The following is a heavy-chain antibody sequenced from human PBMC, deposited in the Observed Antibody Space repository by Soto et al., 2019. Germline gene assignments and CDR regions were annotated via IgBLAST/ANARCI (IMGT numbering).Heavy chain of an antibody. D-gene: IGHD1-26*01. CDR3: ARDQVGASSFDY. V-gene: IGHV1-69*08. J-gene: IGHJ4*02. CDR2: IIPSPART. Sequence: QVQLVQSGAELWKPGSAVKLSCKASGGTFSNSPISWVRQIPGQGPEWMGRIIPSPARTIYSRKFRGRVTLTADKSTQTVYMTLSSLTTEDSGVYYCARDQVGASSFDYWGQGTRVTVSS. CDR1: GGTFSNSP.